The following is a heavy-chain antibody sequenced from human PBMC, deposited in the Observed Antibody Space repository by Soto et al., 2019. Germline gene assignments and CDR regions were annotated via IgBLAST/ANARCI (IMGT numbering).Heavy chain of an antibody. CDR1: GYSFTSYW. V-gene: IGHV5-10-1*01. Sequence: GESLKISCKGSGYSFTSYWISWVRQMPGKGLEWMGRIDPSDSYTNYSPSFQGHVTISADKSISTAYLQWSSLKASDTAMYYCATPLFGYSYGYLLKPAASDAFDIWGQGTMVTVSS. D-gene: IGHD5-18*01. CDR2: IDPSDSYT. J-gene: IGHJ3*02. CDR3: ATPLFGYSYGYLLKPAASDAFDI.